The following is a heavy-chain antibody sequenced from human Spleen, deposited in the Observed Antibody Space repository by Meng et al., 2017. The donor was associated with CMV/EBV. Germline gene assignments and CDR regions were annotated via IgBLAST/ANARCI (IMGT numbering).Heavy chain of an antibody. J-gene: IGHJ6*02. Sequence: GESLKISCAACGFTFSTYDVHWVRQPTGKGLEWVSPIGTAGDTYYPGSVKGQFTISRENAKNSLYLQMSSLRAGDTAVYYCARPGIKDSATIFGVVRYRYYYYGMDVWGQGTTVTVSS. V-gene: IGHV3-13*03. CDR2: IGTAGDT. CDR3: ARPGIKDSATIFGVVRYRYYYYGMDV. D-gene: IGHD3-3*01. CDR1: GFTFSTYD.